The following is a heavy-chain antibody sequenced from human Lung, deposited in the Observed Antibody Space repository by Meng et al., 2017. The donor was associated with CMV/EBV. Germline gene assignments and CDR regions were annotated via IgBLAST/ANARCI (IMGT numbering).Heavy chain of an antibody. CDR3: ARALREYSSSSSDS. Sequence: SXXVSXKASGDMFSTYAITWVRQAPGQGLEWMGKLIPILNAPNYAQKFQGRVRITADKSTTTAYMELSSLRSDDTAVYYCARALREYSSSSSDSWGQRTLVTVSS. CDR1: GDMFSTYA. CDR2: LIPILNAP. V-gene: IGHV1-69*04. D-gene: IGHD6-6*01. J-gene: IGHJ4*02.